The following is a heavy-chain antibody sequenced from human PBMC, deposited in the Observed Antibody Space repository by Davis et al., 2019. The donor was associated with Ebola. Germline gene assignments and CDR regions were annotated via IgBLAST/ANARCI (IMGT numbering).Heavy chain of an antibody. CDR1: GFIFGDYD. J-gene: IGHJ6*02. CDR2: IRSEAFGATT. Sequence: GESLKIPCSTPGFIFGDYDMSWVRQAPGKGLEWVSLIRSEAFGATTEYAASVKGRVIISRDDSKGTVHLQMNGLKTEDTAVYFCTREMRYNFGHLTGGAVDVWGQGTAVSVSS. D-gene: IGHD2-21*01. V-gene: IGHV3-49*04. CDR3: TREMRYNFGHLTGGAVDV.